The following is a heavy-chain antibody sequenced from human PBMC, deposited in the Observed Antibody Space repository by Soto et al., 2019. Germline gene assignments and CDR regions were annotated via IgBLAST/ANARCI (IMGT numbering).Heavy chain of an antibody. CDR2: IVPIFSTT. J-gene: IGHJ3*02. V-gene: IGHV1-69*12. Sequence: QVQLVQSGAEVKKPGSSVKVACKVSGDTFSNYAINWVRQAPGQGLEWMGAIVPIFSTTNYAQKFQGRVTITADESTITAYIELSSLRSDDTATYYCAREAAGAGTFREDAFDIWGQGTMVTVSS. CDR3: AREAAGAGTFREDAFDI. CDR1: GDTFSNYA. D-gene: IGHD6-13*01.